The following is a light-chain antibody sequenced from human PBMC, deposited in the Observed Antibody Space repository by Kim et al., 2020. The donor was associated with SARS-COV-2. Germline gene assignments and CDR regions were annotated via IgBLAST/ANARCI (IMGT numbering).Light chain of an antibody. CDR3: QQYQDWPRT. J-gene: IGKJ1*01. CDR2: GAS. CDR1: QSINTN. Sequence: EIVMTQSPATLSVSPGDRATLSCRASQSINTNLAWFQQKPGQAPRLLIYGASTRTTGIPARFSGSGSGTEFTLTITISSLPSGDFALYFCQQYQDWPRTFGQGTKVDIK. V-gene: IGKV3-15*01.